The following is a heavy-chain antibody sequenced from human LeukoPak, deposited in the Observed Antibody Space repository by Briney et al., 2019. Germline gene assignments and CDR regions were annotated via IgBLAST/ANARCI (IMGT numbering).Heavy chain of an antibody. CDR2: INPSGGST. J-gene: IGHJ6*02. CDR1: GYTFTSYY. D-gene: IGHD3-3*01. V-gene: IGHV1-46*01. CDR3: ARDLRFLEWLGPRYYYYGMDV. Sequence: ASVKVSCKASGYTFTSYYMHWVRQASGQGLEWMGIINPSGGSTSYAQKFQGRVTMTRDTSTSTVYMELSSLRSEDTAVYYCARDLRFLEWLGPRYYYYGMDVWGQGTTVTVSS.